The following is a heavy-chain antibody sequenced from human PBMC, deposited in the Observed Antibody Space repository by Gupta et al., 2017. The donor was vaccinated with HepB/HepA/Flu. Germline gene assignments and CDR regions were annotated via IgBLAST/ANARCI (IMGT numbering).Heavy chain of an antibody. D-gene: IGHD4-17*01. CDR1: GFSFSGHW. J-gene: IGHJ4*02. Sequence: ELQLVESGGGLVQPGGSLRLACAASGFSFSGHWMHWVRQAPGKGPMWVSRINGDGSYTGYADSVKGRFTVSRDNAKNTLYLQMNSXRXDDTAIXYCTRDFDYGGGYWGQGTLVTVSS. CDR2: INGDGSYT. CDR3: TRDFDYGGGY. V-gene: IGHV3-74*01.